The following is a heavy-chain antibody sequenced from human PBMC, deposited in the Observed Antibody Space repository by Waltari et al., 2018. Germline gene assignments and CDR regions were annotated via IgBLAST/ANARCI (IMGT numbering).Heavy chain of an antibody. D-gene: IGHD2-2*02. J-gene: IGHJ4*02. Sequence: QVQLQESGPGLVKPSETLSLTCTVSGGSISSYYWSGIRQPPGKGLGWIGYIYYSGSTNYNPSLKSRVTISVDTSKNQFSLKLSSVTAADTAVYYCAREFRGGVVPAAIRGYGYFDYWGQGTLVTVSS. CDR3: AREFRGGVVPAAIRGYGYFDY. CDR1: GGSISSYY. CDR2: IYYSGST. V-gene: IGHV4-59*01.